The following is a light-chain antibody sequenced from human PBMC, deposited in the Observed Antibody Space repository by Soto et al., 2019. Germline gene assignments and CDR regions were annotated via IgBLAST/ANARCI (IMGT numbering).Light chain of an antibody. J-gene: IGKJ4*01. CDR3: QQYNCNSLT. Sequence: DIQMTQSPSTLSASVGNRVTITCGDSQSITSLLARYQQTTGKATKLLIXDASSLXXGVPSSFSGSGSGTEFTLIISSQQTDDFAIYFSQQYNCNSLTCGGGINVDIK. CDR1: QSITSL. CDR2: DAS. V-gene: IGKV1-5*01.